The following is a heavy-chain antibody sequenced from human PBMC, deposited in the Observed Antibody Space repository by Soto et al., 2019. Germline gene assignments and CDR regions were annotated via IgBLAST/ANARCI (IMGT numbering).Heavy chain of an antibody. D-gene: IGHD5-12*01. Sequence: VKVSCKASGGTFSSYTISWVRQAPGQGLEWMGRIIPILGIASYAQKFQGRVTMTRDTSTSTVYMELSSLRSEDTAVYYCARGRTYSGYDLEDAFDIWGQGTMVTVSS. CDR3: ARGRTYSGYDLEDAFDI. V-gene: IGHV1-69*02. J-gene: IGHJ3*02. CDR2: IIPILGIA. CDR1: GGTFSSYT.